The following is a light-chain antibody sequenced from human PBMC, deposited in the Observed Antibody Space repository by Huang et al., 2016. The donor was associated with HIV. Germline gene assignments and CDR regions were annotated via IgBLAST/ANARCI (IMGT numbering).Light chain of an antibody. V-gene: IGKV3-20*01. CDR1: QSVSSSS. CDR2: GAS. Sequence: EIVLTQSPGTLSLSPGEGATLSCRASQSVSSSSLAWYQQSPGQAPRLLIYGASNRATGIPDRFSGSGSGTDFTLTISRLEHEDFVVYYCQQYGSSLFTFGPGTKVDIK. J-gene: IGKJ3*01. CDR3: QQYGSSLFT.